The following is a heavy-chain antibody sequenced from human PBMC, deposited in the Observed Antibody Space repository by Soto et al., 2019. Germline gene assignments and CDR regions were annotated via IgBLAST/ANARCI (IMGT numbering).Heavy chain of an antibody. CDR3: ARAQAFSSGWSRLTWLSP. J-gene: IGHJ5*02. CDR1: GYTFTASY. D-gene: IGHD6-19*01. V-gene: IGHV1-2*04. Sequence: ASVKVSCKASGYTFTASYIHWVRLAPGQGLEWMGWIDPNTGDTNYAQKFQGCVTMTSDTSISTAYLNLSSLRSDDTAVYYCARAQAFSSGWSRLTWLSPCGQGTQVTVSS. CDR2: IDPNTGDT.